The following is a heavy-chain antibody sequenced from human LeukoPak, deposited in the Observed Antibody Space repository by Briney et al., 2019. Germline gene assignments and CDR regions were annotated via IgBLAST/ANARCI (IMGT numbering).Heavy chain of an antibody. J-gene: IGHJ3*02. CDR1: GGTFSSYA. V-gene: IGHV1-69*05. Sequence: ASGKVSCKAAGGTFSSYAVSWVRQSPRHGVECTGGSIPIFGTANYAQKFQRRVTITTDESTSTAYMELSSLRSEDTAGYCCARGGKLMVYAIMVGYDAFDIWGQGTMVTVSS. CDR3: ARGGKLMVYAIMVGYDAFDI. D-gene: IGHD2-8*01. CDR2: SIPIFGTA.